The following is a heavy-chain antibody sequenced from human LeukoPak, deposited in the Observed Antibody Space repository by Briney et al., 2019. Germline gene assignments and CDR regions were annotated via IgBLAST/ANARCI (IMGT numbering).Heavy chain of an antibody. D-gene: IGHD3-22*01. Sequence: ASETLSLTCTVSGGSISSYYWSWVREPPGKGVEWVGYIYYSGRNNYNTSLKSGVTISVETSKNQFSLKLSSVTAAATAVYYCARVRKYYYDSSGYYSNRAFDIWGQGTMVTVPS. CDR2: IYYSGRN. CDR3: ARVRKYYYDSSGYYSNRAFDI. CDR1: GGSISSYY. V-gene: IGHV4-59*01. J-gene: IGHJ3*02.